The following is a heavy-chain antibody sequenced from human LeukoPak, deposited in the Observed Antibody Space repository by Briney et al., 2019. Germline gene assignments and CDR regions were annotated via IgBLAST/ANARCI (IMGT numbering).Heavy chain of an antibody. V-gene: IGHV3-21*01. CDR3: ASGIAVAGTGY. J-gene: IGHJ4*02. Sequence: PGGSLRLSCAASGFTFSSYSMNWVRQAPGKGLEWVSSISSSSSYIYYADSVKGRSTISRDNAKNSLYLQMNSLRAEDTAVYYCASGIAVAGTGYWGQGTLVTVSS. D-gene: IGHD6-19*01. CDR2: ISSSSSYI. CDR1: GFTFSSYS.